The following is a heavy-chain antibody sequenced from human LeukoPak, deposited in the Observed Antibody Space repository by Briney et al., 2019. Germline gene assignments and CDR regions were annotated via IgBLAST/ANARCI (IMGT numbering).Heavy chain of an antibody. D-gene: IGHD2-15*01. J-gene: IGHJ4*02. CDR2: ISGSGGST. V-gene: IGHV3-23*01. Sequence: GGSLRLSCAASGFTFSSYAMSWVRDAPGKGLEWVSAISGSGGSTYYADSVKGRFTISRDNSKNTLYLQMNSLRAEDTAVYYCAKDPGVVVAAGILDYWGQGTLVTVSS. CDR1: GFTFSSYA. CDR3: AKDPGVVVAAGILDY.